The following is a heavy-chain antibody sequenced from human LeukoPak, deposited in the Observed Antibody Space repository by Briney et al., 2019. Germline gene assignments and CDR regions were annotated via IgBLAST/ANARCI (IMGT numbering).Heavy chain of an antibody. CDR3: ARSKLPAAIQGYFDL. Sequence: SETLSLTCTVSGGSISSSSYYWGWIRQPPGKGLEWIGSIYYSGSTYYNPSLKSRVTISVDTSKNQFSLKLSSVTAADTAVYYCARSKLPAAIQGYFDLWGRGTLVTVSS. CDR1: GGSISSSSYY. J-gene: IGHJ2*01. CDR2: IYYSGST. V-gene: IGHV4-39*07. D-gene: IGHD2-2*01.